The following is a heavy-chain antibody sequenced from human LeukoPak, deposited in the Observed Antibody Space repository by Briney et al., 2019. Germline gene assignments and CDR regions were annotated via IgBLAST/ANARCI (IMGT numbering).Heavy chain of an antibody. CDR3: ARGYCSSTSCYYFDF. D-gene: IGHD2-2*01. CDR1: EFTLSNYY. J-gene: IGHJ4*02. Sequence: AGGSLRLSCAASEFTLSNYYTSLIRPAPGKGLEWVSSISSSSSYTMYADSVKGRFTISRDNVKNSLFLQMNSLRAEDTAIYYCARGYCSSTSCYYFDFWGQGTLVTVSS. CDR2: ISSSSSYT. V-gene: IGHV3-11*05.